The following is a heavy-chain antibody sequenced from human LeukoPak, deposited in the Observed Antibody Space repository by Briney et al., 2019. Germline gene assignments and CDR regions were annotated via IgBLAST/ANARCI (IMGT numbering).Heavy chain of an antibody. Sequence: PGGSLRLSCAASVFTFDDYGMSWVRQARGKGLEWVSGINWNGGSTGYADSVKGRFTISRDNAKNSLYLQMNSLRAEDTALYHCAGGVGSSWSFDYWGQGTLVTVSS. D-gene: IGHD6-13*01. V-gene: IGHV3-20*01. CDR3: AGGVGSSWSFDY. CDR2: INWNGGST. CDR1: VFTFDDYG. J-gene: IGHJ4*02.